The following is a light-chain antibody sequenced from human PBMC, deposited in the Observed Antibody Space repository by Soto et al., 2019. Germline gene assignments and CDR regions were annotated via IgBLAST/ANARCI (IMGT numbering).Light chain of an antibody. CDR2: DVS. CDR3: CSYAGRYTLL. J-gene: IGLJ2*01. Sequence: QSALTQPRSVSGSPGQSVTISCTGTSSDVGNYNYVSWYQQHPGKAPKVMIYDVSKRPSGVPDRFSGSKSGNTASLTISVLQAEDEADYYCCSYAGRYTLLFGGGTKLTVL. CDR1: SSDVGNYNY. V-gene: IGLV2-11*01.